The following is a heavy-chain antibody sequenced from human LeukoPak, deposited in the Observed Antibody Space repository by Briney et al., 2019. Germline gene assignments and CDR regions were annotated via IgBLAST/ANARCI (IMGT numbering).Heavy chain of an antibody. CDR1: GGSFNGYY. J-gene: IGHJ4*02. V-gene: IGHV4-59*01. D-gene: IGHD1-7*01. Sequence: SVTLSLTCTVSGGSFNGYYWNWIRQAPGKGLEWIGFIHYSGLTVYSPSLQSRVSMSVDTSRNQFSLDLSSVTAADTALYYCARDPPEDEWNSLDSWGQGSLVTVSS. CDR2: IHYSGLT. CDR3: ARDPPEDEWNSLDS.